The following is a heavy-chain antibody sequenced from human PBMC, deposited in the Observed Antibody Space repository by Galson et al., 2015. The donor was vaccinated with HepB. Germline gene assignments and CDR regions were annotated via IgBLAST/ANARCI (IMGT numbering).Heavy chain of an antibody. D-gene: IGHD2-2*01. J-gene: IGHJ6*03. CDR1: GFTFGDYA. Sequence: SLRLSCAASGFTFGDYAMGWFRQAPGRGLEWVSFIRSNIYGGTTYYAASVKGRFTMSRDDSKSLAYLQMNSLKTEDTAVYYCTRARSEYCSSTSCYAYSYYYYYMDVWGKGTTVTVSS. V-gene: IGHV3-49*03. CDR3: TRARSEYCSSTSCYAYSYYYYYMDV. CDR2: IRSNIYGGTT.